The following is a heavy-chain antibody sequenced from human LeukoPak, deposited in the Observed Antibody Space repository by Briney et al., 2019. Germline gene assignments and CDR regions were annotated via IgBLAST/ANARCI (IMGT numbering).Heavy chain of an antibody. CDR2: IYPGDADT. CDR1: SYIFTSYW. V-gene: IGHV5-51*01. D-gene: IGHD3-22*01. Sequence: GESLMISSNASSYIFTSYWIGWVLQKAGKDVEWMGIIYPGDADTRYSPSFQGQFTISADKSISTAYLKWSSLKSSEPAMYYCARLIDSGYYYDSSGYYLTHFDYWGEGTLVTVSS. J-gene: IGHJ4*02. CDR3: ARLIDSGYYYDSSGYYLTHFDY.